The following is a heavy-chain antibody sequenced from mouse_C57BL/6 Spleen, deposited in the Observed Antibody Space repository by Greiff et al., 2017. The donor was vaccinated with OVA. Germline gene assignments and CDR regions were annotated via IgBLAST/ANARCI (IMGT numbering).Heavy chain of an antibody. J-gene: IGHJ3*01. CDR1: GFTFSSYA. V-gene: IGHV5-4*01. CDR3: AKLSSFAY. Sequence: EVQLVESGGGLVKPGGSLKLSCAASGFTFSSYAMSWVRQTPEKRLEWVATISDGGSYTYYPDNVKGRFTISRDNAKNNLYLQMSHLKSEDTAMYYCAKLSSFAYWGQGTLVTVSA. D-gene: IGHD1-1*02. CDR2: ISDGGSYT.